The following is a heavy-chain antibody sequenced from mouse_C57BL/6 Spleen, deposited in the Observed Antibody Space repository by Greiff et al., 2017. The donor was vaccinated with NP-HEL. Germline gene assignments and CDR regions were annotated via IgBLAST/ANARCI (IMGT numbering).Heavy chain of an antibody. Sequence: VKLMESGPGLVAPSQSLSITCTVSGFSLTSYGVDWVRQPPGKGLEWLGVIWGGGSTNYNSALMSRLSISKDNSKSQVFLKMNSLQTDDTAMYYGATQVYDGYYGFAYWGQGTLVTVSA. D-gene: IGHD2-3*01. CDR2: IWGGGST. CDR1: GFSLTSYG. J-gene: IGHJ3*01. V-gene: IGHV2-9*01. CDR3: ATQVYDGYYGFAY.